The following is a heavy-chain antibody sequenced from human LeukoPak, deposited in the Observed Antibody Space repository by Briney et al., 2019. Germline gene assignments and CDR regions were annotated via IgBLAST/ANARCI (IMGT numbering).Heavy chain of an antibody. CDR2: INPSGGST. D-gene: IGHD6-19*01. J-gene: IGHJ6*02. CDR1: GYTFTSYD. Sequence: ASVKVSCKASGYTFTSYDINWVRQATGQGLEWMGIINPSGGSTSYAQKFQGRVTMTRDTSTSTVYMELSSLRSEDTAVYYCARDSGRNSGWYGPYYYYYGMDVWGQGTTVTVSS. V-gene: IGHV1-46*01. CDR3: ARDSGRNSGWYGPYYYYYGMDV.